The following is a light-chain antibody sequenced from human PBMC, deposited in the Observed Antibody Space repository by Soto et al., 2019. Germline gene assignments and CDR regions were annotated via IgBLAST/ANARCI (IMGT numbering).Light chain of an antibody. Sequence: EIVVTQSPATLSVSPGERATLSCRASQSLSSNLAWYQQKPGQAPRLLIYGTSTRATGIPARFSGSGSGTDFTLTISRLEPEDFAVYYCQQFGNSPWTFGQGTKVDIK. CDR2: GTS. CDR1: QSLSSN. V-gene: IGKV3-15*01. CDR3: QQFGNSPWT. J-gene: IGKJ1*01.